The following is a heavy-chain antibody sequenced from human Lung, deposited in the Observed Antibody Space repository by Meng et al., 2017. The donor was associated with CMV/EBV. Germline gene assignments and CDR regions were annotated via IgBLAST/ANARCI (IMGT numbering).Heavy chain of an antibody. Sequence: SCVASGFTFSSYGMHWVRQAPGKGLEWVAYIRYDGSNEYYVDSVKGRFTISRDNSKNTLYLQMSSLRAEDTAVYYCAKDRVYSSRYSGMDVWGQGXTVTVSS. V-gene: IGHV3-30*02. CDR3: AKDRVYSSRYSGMDV. CDR2: IRYDGSNE. CDR1: GFTFSSYG. D-gene: IGHD5-12*01. J-gene: IGHJ6*02.